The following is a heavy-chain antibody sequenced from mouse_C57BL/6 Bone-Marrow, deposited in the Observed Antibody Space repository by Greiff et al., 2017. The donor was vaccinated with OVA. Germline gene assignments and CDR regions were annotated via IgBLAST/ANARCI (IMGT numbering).Heavy chain of an antibody. V-gene: IGHV5-16*01. J-gene: IGHJ3*01. CDR2: INYDGSST. CDR1: GFTFSDYY. CDR3: ARDGGNYGSY. Sequence: EVHLVESEGGLVQPGSSMKLSCTASGFTFSDYYMAWVRQVPEKGLEWVANINYDGSSTYYLDSLKSRFIISRDNAKNILYLQMSSLKSEDTATYYCARDGGNYGSYWGQGTLVTVSA. D-gene: IGHD2-1*01.